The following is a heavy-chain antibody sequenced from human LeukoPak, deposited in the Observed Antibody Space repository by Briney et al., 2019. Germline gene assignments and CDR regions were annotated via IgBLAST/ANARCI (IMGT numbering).Heavy chain of an antibody. CDR1: GFTFSGYG. V-gene: IGHV3-30*18. CDR3: AKVAPDSYGYWQADY. J-gene: IGHJ4*02. CDR2: ISYDGSNK. D-gene: IGHD5-18*01. Sequence: GGSLRLSCAASGFTFSGYGMHWVRQAPGKGLEWVAVISYDGSNKYYADSVKGRFTISRDNSKNTLYLQMNSLRAEDTAVYYCAKVAPDSYGYWQADYWGQGTLVTVSS.